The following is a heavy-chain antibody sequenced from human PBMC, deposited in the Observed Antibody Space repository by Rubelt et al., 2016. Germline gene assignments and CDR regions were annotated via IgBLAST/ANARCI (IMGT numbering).Heavy chain of an antibody. CDR2: IKQDGSEK. Sequence: EVQLVESGGGLVQPGGSLRLSCAASGFTFSSYRMSWVRQAPGKGLEWVANIKQDGSEKYYVDSVKGRFTISRDNAKNSLYLQMNGLRAEDTAVYYCARDGVPYYYGSGSYTFDYWGQGTLVTVSS. D-gene: IGHD3-10*01. J-gene: IGHJ4*02. CDR3: ARDGVPYYYGSGSYTFDY. V-gene: IGHV3-7*03. CDR1: GFTFSSYR.